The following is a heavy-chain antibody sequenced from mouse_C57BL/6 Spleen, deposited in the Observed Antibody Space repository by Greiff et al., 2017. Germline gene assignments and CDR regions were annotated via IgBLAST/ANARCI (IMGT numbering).Heavy chain of an antibody. CDR2: INPSTGGT. V-gene: IGHV1-42*01. J-gene: IGHJ2*01. Sequence: EVQLQQSGPELVKPGASVKISCKASGYSFTGYYMNWVKQSPEKSLEWIGEINPSTGGTTYNQKFKAKATLTVDKSSSTAYMQLKSLTSEDSAVYYCARELGGGFDYWGQGTTLTVSS. CDR3: ARELGGGFDY. CDR1: GYSFTGYY. D-gene: IGHD4-1*01.